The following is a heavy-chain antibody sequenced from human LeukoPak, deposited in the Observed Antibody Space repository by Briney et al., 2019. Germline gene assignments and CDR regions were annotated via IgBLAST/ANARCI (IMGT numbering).Heavy chain of an antibody. CDR2: INHSGST. CDR3: ASRTTDNWFDP. CDR1: GGSFSGYY. D-gene: IGHD1-26*01. Sequence: SETLSLTCAVYGGSFSGYYWRWIPQPPGKGLEWIGEINHSGSTNYNPSLKSRVTISVDTSKNQFSLKLSSVTAADTAVYYCASRTTDNWFDPWGQGTLVTVSS. J-gene: IGHJ5*02. V-gene: IGHV4-34*01.